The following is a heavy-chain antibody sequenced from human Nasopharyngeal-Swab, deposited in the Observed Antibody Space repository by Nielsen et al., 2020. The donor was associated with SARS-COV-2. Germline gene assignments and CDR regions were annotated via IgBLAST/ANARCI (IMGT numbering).Heavy chain of an antibody. V-gene: IGHV4-59*08. J-gene: IGHJ5*02. Sequence: SETLSLTCSVSGGSLSSYYWSWIRQRPGKGLEWLGYVFYIGTPTSNPSLKSRVSISVDKPKNQFSLKLSSVTAADPAVYYCARLSLVDYYDSSGYYWFDPWGQGTLVTVSS. CDR1: GGSLSSYY. CDR2: VFYIGTP. CDR3: ARLSLVDYYDSSGYYWFDP. D-gene: IGHD3-22*01.